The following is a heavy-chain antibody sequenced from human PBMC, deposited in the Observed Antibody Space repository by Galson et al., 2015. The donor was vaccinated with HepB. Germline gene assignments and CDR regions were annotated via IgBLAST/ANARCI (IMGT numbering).Heavy chain of an antibody. CDR2: ISSNGGST. Sequence: LRLSCAASGFTFSSYAMHWVRQAPGKGLEYVSAISSNGGSTYYADSVKGRFTISRDNSKNTLYLQMSSLRAEDTAVYYCVKDWGYSPFYYFDYWGQGTLVTVSS. J-gene: IGHJ4*02. V-gene: IGHV3-64D*06. CDR1: GFTFSSYA. CDR3: VKDWGYSPFYYFDY. D-gene: IGHD6-13*01.